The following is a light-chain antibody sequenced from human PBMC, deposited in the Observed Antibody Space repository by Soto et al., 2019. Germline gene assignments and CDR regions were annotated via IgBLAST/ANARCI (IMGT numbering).Light chain of an antibody. CDR1: QDISNY. V-gene: IGKV1-33*01. CDR2: DAS. J-gene: IGKJ5*01. Sequence: DIQMTKSPSSLSASVGDRVTITCQASQDISNYLNWYQQKPGKAPKLLIYDASNLETGVPSRFSGSGSGTDFTFTISSLQPEDIATYYCQQYDNHPITFGQGTRLEIK. CDR3: QQYDNHPIT.